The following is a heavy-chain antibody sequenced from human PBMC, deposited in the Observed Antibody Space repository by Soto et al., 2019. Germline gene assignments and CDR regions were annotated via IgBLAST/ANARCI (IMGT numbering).Heavy chain of an antibody. CDR2: ISANYVST. CDR3: AKFPPGYTSRPWWFDP. CDR1: GFTFSNCA. V-gene: IGHV3-23*01. J-gene: IGHJ5*02. D-gene: IGHD2-2*01. Sequence: EVQLLESGGGLIQPGGSLRLSCAASGFTFSNCAMNWVRQAPGKGLEWVSGISANYVSTYYADSVKGRFTISRDNSNNTLFLQMNSLRAEDTAVYYCAKFPPGYTSRPWWFDPWGQGTLVTVSS.